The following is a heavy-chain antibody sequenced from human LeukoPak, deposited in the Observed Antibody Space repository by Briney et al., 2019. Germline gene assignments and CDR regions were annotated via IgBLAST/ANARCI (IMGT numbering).Heavy chain of an antibody. J-gene: IGHJ6*02. CDR1: GYTFTSYG. CDR3: ARARGLPGATVTSSRYYYYYGMDV. Sequence: ASVKVSCKASGYTFTSYGIGWVRQAPEQGLEWMGWISAYNGNTNYAQKLQGRVTMTTDTSTSTAYMELRSLRSDDTAVYYCARARGLPGATVTSSRYYYYYGMDVRGQGTTVTVSS. D-gene: IGHD4-17*01. CDR2: ISAYNGNT. V-gene: IGHV1-18*01.